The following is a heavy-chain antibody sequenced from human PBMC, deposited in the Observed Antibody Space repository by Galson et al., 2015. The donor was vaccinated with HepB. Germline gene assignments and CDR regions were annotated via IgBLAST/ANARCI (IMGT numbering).Heavy chain of an antibody. CDR3: ARDYDFWSGYYRDAFDI. CDR2: IYSGGST. CDR1: GFTVSSNY. J-gene: IGHJ3*02. V-gene: IGHV3-66*01. Sequence: SLRLSCAASGFTVSSNYMSWVRQAPGKGLEWVSVIYSGGSTYYADSVKGRFTISRDNSKNTLYLQMNSLRAEDTAVYYCARDYDFWSGYYRDAFDIWGQGTMVTVSS. D-gene: IGHD3-3*01.